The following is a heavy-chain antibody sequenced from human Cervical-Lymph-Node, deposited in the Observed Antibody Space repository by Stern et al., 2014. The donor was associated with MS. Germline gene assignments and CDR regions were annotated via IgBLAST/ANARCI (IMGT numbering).Heavy chain of an antibody. D-gene: IGHD1-26*01. Sequence: QVQLGQSGAEVERPGASVKVSCKASGYTFTAYFLHWVRQAPGQGLEWMGWISPKTGSATYAQKFQDRVTMTRDTFINTGYMEVSSLRSDDTAVYYCARDRGSYSDYWGQGTLVAVSS. CDR2: ISPKTGSA. CDR1: GYTFTAYF. J-gene: IGHJ4*02. V-gene: IGHV1-2*02. CDR3: ARDRGSYSDY.